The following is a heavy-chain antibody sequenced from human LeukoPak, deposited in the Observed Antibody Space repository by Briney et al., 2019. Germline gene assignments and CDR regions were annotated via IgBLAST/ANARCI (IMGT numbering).Heavy chain of an antibody. CDR3: ARADCSSTSCSYYYYYYMDV. CDR2: IYYSGST. CDR1: GGSISSYY. J-gene: IGHJ6*03. D-gene: IGHD2-2*01. Sequence: SETLSLTCTVSGGSISSYYWSWIRQPPGKGLEWIGYIYYSGSTNYNTSLKSRVTISVDTSKNQFSLKLSSVTAADTAVYYCARADCSSTSCSYYYYYYMDVWGKGTTVTVSS. V-gene: IGHV4-59*01.